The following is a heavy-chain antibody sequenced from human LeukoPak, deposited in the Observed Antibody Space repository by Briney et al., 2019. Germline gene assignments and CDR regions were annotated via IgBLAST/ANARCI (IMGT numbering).Heavy chain of an antibody. J-gene: IGHJ3*02. D-gene: IGHD2-2*02. CDR3: ARDLGYCSSTSCYTKVAFDI. Sequence: ASVKVSRKASGYTFTGYYMHWVRQAPGQGLEWMGWINPNSGGTNYAQRFQGRVTMTTDRSTSTAYMELRSLRSDDTAVYYCARDLGYCSSTSCYTKVAFDIWAKGQWSPSLQ. V-gene: IGHV1-2*02. CDR2: INPNSGGT. CDR1: GYTFTGYY.